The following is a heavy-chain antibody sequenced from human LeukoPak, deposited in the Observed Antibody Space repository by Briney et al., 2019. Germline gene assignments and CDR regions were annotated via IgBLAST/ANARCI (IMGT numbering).Heavy chain of an antibody. CDR1: GFTFSSHG. D-gene: IGHD3-16*01. Sequence: GGSLRLSCAASGFTFSSHGMHWVRQAPGKGLEWVAVISYDGSNKYYADSVKGRFTISRDNSKNTLYLQMNSLRAEDTAVYYCAKARNIYDYVWGSPLDVWGKGTTVTVSS. CDR2: ISYDGSNK. V-gene: IGHV3-30*18. CDR3: AKARNIYDYVWGSPLDV. J-gene: IGHJ6*04.